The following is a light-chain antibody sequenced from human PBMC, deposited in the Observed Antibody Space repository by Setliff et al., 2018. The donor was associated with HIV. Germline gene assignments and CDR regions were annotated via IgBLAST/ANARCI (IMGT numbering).Light chain of an antibody. Sequence: QSALTQPPSVSGTPGQRVTISCTGSSSNFGAGYDVHWYQQLPETAPKLLISGNNNRPSGVPDRFSGSKSGTSASLAITGLQAEDEADYYCQSYDSSLSAYVFGTGTKVTVL. J-gene: IGLJ1*01. V-gene: IGLV1-40*01. CDR3: QSYDSSLSAYV. CDR2: GNN. CDR1: SSNFGAGYD.